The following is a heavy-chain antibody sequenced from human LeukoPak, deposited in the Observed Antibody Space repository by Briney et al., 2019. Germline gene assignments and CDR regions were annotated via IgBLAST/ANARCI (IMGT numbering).Heavy chain of an antibody. V-gene: IGHV3-74*01. J-gene: IGHJ4*02. CDR3: VRKFATGD. Sequence: GGSLRLSCAASGFTFSSHLMHWVRQAQGTGLVWVSSVKSDGTAANYADSVKGRFTISRDYAKNTLYLQMNSLRVEDTAVYYCVRKFATGDWGQGTLVTVSS. D-gene: IGHD1-14*01. CDR1: GFTFSSHL. CDR2: VKSDGTAA.